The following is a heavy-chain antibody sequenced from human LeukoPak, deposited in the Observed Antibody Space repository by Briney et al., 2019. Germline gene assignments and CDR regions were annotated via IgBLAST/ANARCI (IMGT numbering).Heavy chain of an antibody. CDR3: ARVPSMVRGWAEHPIDY. Sequence: SETLSLTCTVSGYSISSGYYWGWIRQPPGKGLEWIGSIYHSGSTYYNPSLKSRVTISVDTSKNQFSLKLSSVTAADTAVYYCARVPSMVRGWAEHPIDYWGQGTLVTVSS. J-gene: IGHJ4*02. V-gene: IGHV4-38-2*02. CDR2: IYHSGST. D-gene: IGHD3-10*01. CDR1: GYSISSGYY.